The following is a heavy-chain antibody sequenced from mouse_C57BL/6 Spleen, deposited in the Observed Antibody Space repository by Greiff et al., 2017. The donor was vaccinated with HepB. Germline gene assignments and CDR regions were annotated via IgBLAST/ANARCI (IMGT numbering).Heavy chain of an antibody. J-gene: IGHJ2*01. CDR1: GYSITSGYY. Sequence: EVKLQESGPGLVKPSQSLSLTCSVTGYSITSGYYWNWIRQFPGNKLEWMGYISYDGSNNYNPSLKNRISITRDTSKNQFFLELNSVTTEDTDTYYCARVFDYWGQGTTLTVSS. V-gene: IGHV3-6*01. CDR3: ARVFDY. CDR2: ISYDGSN.